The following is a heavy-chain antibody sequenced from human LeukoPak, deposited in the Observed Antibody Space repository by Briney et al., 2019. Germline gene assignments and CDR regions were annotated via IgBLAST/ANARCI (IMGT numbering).Heavy chain of an antibody. V-gene: IGHV4-59*01. CDR2: IYYSGST. J-gene: IGHJ5*02. CDR1: GGSISSYY. CDR3: ARAVAVPINWFDL. Sequence: PSETLSPTCTVSGGSISSYYGSWIRQPPGKGLEWIGYIYYSGSTNYNPSLKSRVTISVDTSKNQFSLKLSSVTAADTAVYYCARAVAVPINWFDLWGQETLVSVSS. D-gene: IGHD6-19*01.